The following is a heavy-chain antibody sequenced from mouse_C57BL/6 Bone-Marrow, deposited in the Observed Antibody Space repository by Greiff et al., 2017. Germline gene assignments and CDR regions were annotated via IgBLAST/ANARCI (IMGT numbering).Heavy chain of an antibody. J-gene: IGHJ3*01. CDR3: ARSDYDGYCIAWFAY. V-gene: IGHV1-55*01. CDR1: GYTFTSYW. Sequence: QVQLQQPGAELVKPWASVKMSCKASGYTFTSYWITWVKQRPGQGLEWIGDIYPGSGSTNYNEKFKSKATLTVDTSSSPAYMQLSSLTSEVSAVYYLARSDYDGYCIAWFAYWGQGTLVTVSA. CDR2: IYPGSGST. D-gene: IGHD2-3*01.